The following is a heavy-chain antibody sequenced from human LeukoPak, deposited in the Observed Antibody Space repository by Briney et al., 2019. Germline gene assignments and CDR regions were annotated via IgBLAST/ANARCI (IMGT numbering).Heavy chain of an antibody. Sequence: PSETLSLTCTVSGGSISSYYWSWIRQPPGKGLEWIGCIYYSGSTNYNPSLKSRVTISVDTSKNQFSLKLSSVTAADTAVYYCARLGYCSGGSCPHPVDYWGQGTLVTVSS. J-gene: IGHJ4*02. CDR3: ARLGYCSGGSCPHPVDY. D-gene: IGHD2-15*01. CDR2: IYYSGST. V-gene: IGHV4-59*08. CDR1: GGSISSYY.